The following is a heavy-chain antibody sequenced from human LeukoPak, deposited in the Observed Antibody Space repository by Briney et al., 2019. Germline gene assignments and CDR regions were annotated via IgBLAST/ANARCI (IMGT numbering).Heavy chain of an antibody. Sequence: ASVKVSCKASGYTFTSYGINWVRQATGQGLEWMGWMNPNSGNTGYAQKFQGRVTMTRNTSISTAYMELSSLRSEDTAVYYCARVPEGPYSSSNYYYYYMDVWGKGTTVTVSS. CDR1: GYTFTSYG. D-gene: IGHD6-6*01. CDR3: ARVPEGPYSSSNYYYYYMDV. V-gene: IGHV1-8*02. CDR2: MNPNSGNT. J-gene: IGHJ6*03.